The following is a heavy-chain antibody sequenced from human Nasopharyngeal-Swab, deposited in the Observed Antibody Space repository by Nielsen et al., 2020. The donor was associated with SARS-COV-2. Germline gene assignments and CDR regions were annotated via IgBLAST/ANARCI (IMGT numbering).Heavy chain of an antibody. D-gene: IGHD6-19*01. CDR1: GFTFSSYS. CDR3: ARITVAGDYYYGMDV. J-gene: IGHJ6*02. Sequence: GESLKISCAASGFTFSSYSMNWVRQAPGKGLEWVSSISSSSSYIYYADSAKGRFTISRDNAKNSLYLQMNSLRAEDTAVYYCARITVAGDYYYGMDVWGQGTTVTVSS. CDR2: ISSSSSYI. V-gene: IGHV3-21*01.